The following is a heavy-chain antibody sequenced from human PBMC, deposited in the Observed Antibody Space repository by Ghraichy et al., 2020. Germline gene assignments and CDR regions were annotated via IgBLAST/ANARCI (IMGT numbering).Heavy chain of an antibody. V-gene: IGHV3-48*02. CDR2: ISPAYTI. D-gene: IGHD2-8*01. Sequence: GGSLRLSCAASDFAFSTYSMNWVRQAPGKGLEWISYISPAYTIHYADSVRGRFTISRDNAKNSLYLQMHSLRDGDTAMYYCAGGYCTSTNCYDYWGPGTLVTFSS. J-gene: IGHJ4*02. CDR1: DFAFSTYS. CDR3: AGGYCTSTNCYDY.